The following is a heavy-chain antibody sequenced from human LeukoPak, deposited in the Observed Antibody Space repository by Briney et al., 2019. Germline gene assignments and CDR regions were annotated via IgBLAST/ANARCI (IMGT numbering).Heavy chain of an antibody. J-gene: IGHJ6*03. CDR2: IYSGGST. D-gene: IGHD7-27*01. CDR3: ARDRFERSWGYYYYYYYMDV. Sequence: GGTLRLSCAASGFTFSSYGMSWVRQAPGKGLEWVSVIYSGGSTYYADSVKGRFTISRDNSKNTLYLQMNSLRAEDTAVYYCARDRFERSWGYYYYYYYMDVWGKGTTVTISS. V-gene: IGHV3-66*01. CDR1: GFTFSSYG.